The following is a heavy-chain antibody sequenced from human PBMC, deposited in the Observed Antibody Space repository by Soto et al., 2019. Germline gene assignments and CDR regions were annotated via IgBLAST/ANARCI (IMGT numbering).Heavy chain of an antibody. J-gene: IGHJ6*03. V-gene: IGHV3-23*01. Sequence: GGSLRLSCAAAGFNFSSYAMSWVRQAPGKGLEWVSAISGSGGSTYYADSVKGRFTISRDNSKNTLYLQMNSLRAEDTAVYYCAKGSIDIVATIWNYYYYYMDVWGKGTTVTVSS. CDR2: ISGSGGST. CDR1: GFNFSSYA. CDR3: AKGSIDIVATIWNYYYYYMDV. D-gene: IGHD5-12*01.